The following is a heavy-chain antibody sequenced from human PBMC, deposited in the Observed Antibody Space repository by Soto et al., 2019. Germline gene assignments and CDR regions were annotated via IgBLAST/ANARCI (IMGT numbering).Heavy chain of an antibody. CDR1: GYTFTSYA. D-gene: IGHD2-21*02. J-gene: IGHJ4*02. V-gene: IGHV1-3*01. CDR3: ARSIVVVTAADF. CDR2: INAGNGNT. Sequence: ASVKVSCKASGYTFTSYAMHWVRQAPGQRLEWMGWINAGNGNTKYSQKFQGRVTITRDTSASTAYMELSSLRSEDTAVYYCARSIVVVTAADFWGQGTLVTVSS.